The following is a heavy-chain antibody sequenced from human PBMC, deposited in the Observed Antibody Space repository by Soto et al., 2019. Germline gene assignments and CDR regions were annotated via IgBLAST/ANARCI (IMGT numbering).Heavy chain of an antibody. CDR3: ARDHYGSEQDY. V-gene: IGHV3-33*01. CDR2: IWYDGSNK. Sequence: VAVIWYDGSNKYYADSVKGRFTISRDNSKNTLYLQMNSLRAEDTAVYYCARDHYGSEQDYWGQGTLVTVSS. D-gene: IGHD3-10*01. J-gene: IGHJ4*02.